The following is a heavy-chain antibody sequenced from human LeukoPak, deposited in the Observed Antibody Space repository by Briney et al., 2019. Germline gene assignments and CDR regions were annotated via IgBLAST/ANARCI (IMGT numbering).Heavy chain of an antibody. CDR2: ISAYNGNT. D-gene: IGHD3-3*01. CDR1: GYTFTSYG. V-gene: IGHV1-18*01. J-gene: IGHJ6*03. CDR3: ARGVGDFWSGYYSHYYYYMDV. Sequence: GASVKVSCKASGYTFTSYGISWVRQAPGQGLEWMGWISAYNGNTNYAQKLQGRVTMTTDTSTSTAYMELRSLRSDDTAVYYCARGVGDFWSGYYSHYYYYMDVWGKGTTVTVSS.